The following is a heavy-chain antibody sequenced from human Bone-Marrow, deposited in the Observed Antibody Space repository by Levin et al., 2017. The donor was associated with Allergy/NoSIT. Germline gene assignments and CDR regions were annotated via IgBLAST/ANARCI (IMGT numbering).Heavy chain of an antibody. D-gene: IGHD1-26*01. CDR1: GGSITNEAYS. Sequence: SETLSLTCVVSGGSITNEAYSWTWIRQPPGRGLEWIGYLYLSGTNSYNPSLKSRVAISGDRSKNQFSLKLTSVTAADSAVYYCARDWRSSFDIWGQGTMVTVSS. J-gene: IGHJ3*02. CDR2: LYLSGTN. CDR3: ARDWRSSFDI. V-gene: IGHV4-30-2*01.